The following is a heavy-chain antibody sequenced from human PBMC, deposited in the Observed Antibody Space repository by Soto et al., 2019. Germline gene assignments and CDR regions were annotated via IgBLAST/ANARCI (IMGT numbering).Heavy chain of an antibody. CDR1: GFTFSTYA. CDR3: AKERSSGWSYDY. V-gene: IGHV3-23*01. D-gene: IGHD6-19*01. J-gene: IGHJ4*02. CDR2: ISGSGDST. Sequence: GGSLRLSCAASGFTFSTYAMNWVRQAPGKGLEWVSGISGSGDSTYYADSVKGRFTVSRDNSKNTLYLQMNSLRAEDTAVFYCAKERSSGWSYDYWGQGTLVTVSS.